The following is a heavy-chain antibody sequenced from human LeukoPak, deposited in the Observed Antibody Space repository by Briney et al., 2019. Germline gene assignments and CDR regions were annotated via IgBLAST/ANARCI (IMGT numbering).Heavy chain of an antibody. D-gene: IGHD6-13*01. Sequence: ASVKVSCKASGYTFTSYGISLVRQAPGQGLEWMGWISAYNGNTNYAQKLQGRVTMTTDTSTSTAYMELRSLRYDDTAVYYCARDLAAVWFDPWRQGTLVTVSS. CDR3: ARDLAAVWFDP. CDR2: ISAYNGNT. J-gene: IGHJ5*02. CDR1: GYTFTSYG. V-gene: IGHV1-18*01.